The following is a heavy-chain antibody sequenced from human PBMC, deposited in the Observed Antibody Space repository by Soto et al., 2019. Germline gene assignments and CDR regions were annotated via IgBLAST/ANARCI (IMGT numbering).Heavy chain of an antibody. Sequence: QVQLVESGGGVVQPGRSLRLSCAASGFTFSSYGMHWVRQAPGKGLEWVAVISYDGSNKYYADSVKGRFTISRDNSKNTLYLQMNSLRAEDTAVYYCAKDRVAARPPLSTVYGMDVW. CDR3: AKDRVAARPPLSTVYGMDV. CDR2: ISYDGSNK. J-gene: IGHJ6*01. D-gene: IGHD6-6*01. V-gene: IGHV3-30*18. CDR1: GFTFSSYG.